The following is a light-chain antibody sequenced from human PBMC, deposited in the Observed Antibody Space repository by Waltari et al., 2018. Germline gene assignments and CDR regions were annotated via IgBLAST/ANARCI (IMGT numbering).Light chain of an antibody. V-gene: IGKV1-16*01. Sequence: DIQMTQSASSLSASVGDTVTNTCQASQGIGNNLNWYQQKPGNAPKFLISRASSLQDGVPSRFIGGGSGTDFSLTINGLQPEDLATYYCQQCSAFPYTFGQGTKLDI. J-gene: IGKJ2*01. CDR3: QQCSAFPYT. CDR1: QGIGNN. CDR2: RAS.